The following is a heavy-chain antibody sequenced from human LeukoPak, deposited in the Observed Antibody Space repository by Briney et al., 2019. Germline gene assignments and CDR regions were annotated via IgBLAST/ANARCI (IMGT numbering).Heavy chain of an antibody. J-gene: IGHJ5*02. V-gene: IGHV4-39*07. D-gene: IGHD3-22*01. CDR1: GGSISSSSYY. Sequence: PSETLSLTCTVSGGSISSSSYYWGWIRQPPGKGLEWIGSIYYSGSTYYNPSLKSRVTISVDTSKNQFSLKLSSVTAADTAVYYCARAYYDSSGYALFDPWGQGTLVTVSS. CDR3: ARAYYDSSGYALFDP. CDR2: IYYSGST.